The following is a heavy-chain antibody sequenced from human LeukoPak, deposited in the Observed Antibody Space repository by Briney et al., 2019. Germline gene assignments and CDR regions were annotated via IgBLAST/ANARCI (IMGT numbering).Heavy chain of an antibody. V-gene: IGHV3-30-3*01. Sequence: GGSLRLSCAASGFTFSSYWMHWVRQAPGKGLEWVAVISYDGSNKYYADSVKGRFTISRDNSKNTLYLQMNSLRAEDTAVYYCARDPSYYDFWSGYSSGYFDYWGQGTLVTVSS. CDR2: ISYDGSNK. J-gene: IGHJ4*02. CDR3: ARDPSYYDFWSGYSSGYFDY. CDR1: GFTFSSYW. D-gene: IGHD3-3*01.